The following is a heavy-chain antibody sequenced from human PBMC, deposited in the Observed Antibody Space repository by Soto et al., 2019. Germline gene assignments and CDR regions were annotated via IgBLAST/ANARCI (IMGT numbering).Heavy chain of an antibody. Sequence: SETLSLTCTVSGGSMSRGDYYWSWIRQPPGKGLEWIGYIYYSGSTNYNPSLKSRVTISVDTSKNQFSLKLSSVTAADTAVYYCARGNYDFLTGYYIEYFDYWGQGTLVTVSS. CDR3: ARGNYDFLTGYYIEYFDY. CDR2: IYYSGST. D-gene: IGHD3-9*01. J-gene: IGHJ4*02. V-gene: IGHV4-61*08. CDR1: GGSMSRGDYY.